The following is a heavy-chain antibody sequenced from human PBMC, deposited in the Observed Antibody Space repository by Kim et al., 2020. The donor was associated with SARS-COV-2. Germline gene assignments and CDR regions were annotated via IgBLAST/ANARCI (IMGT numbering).Heavy chain of an antibody. V-gene: IGHV4-34*09. CDR2: ST. Sequence: STTSHPSLKSRVTISVDASKNLFSLKLSAVTAAGTAVYYCAGVRGYQIDYWGQGTLVTVSS. J-gene: IGHJ4*02. D-gene: IGHD2-2*01. CDR3: AGVRGYQIDY.